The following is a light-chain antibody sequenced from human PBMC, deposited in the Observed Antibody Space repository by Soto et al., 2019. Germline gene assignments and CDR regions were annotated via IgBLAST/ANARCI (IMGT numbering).Light chain of an antibody. J-gene: IGKJ5*01. Sequence: IVLTQSPGNLSLSPGERATLSCRASQSVTSNKLAWYQQKPGQAPRLLIYDASGRTTGSPDRFSGSGSGADFTLTISRLEPEDFAVYYCQQYGSSPSTFGQGTRLEIK. CDR2: DAS. V-gene: IGKV3-20*01. CDR3: QQYGSSPST. CDR1: QSVTSNK.